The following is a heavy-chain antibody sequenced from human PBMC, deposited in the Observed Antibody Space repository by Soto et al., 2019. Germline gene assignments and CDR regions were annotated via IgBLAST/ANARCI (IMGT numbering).Heavy chain of an antibody. V-gene: IGHV3-23*01. J-gene: IGHJ4*02. CDR1: GFTFSSYA. CDR3: ARPPDAYNSGGAKVEY. Sequence: EVQLLESGGGLVQPGGSLRLSCAASGFTFSSYAMSWVRQAPGKGLEWVSTISGSGTYYADSVKGRFTISRDNSKNKLSLQMNSLRAEDTAVYYCARPPDAYNSGGAKVEYWGQGTLVAVSS. D-gene: IGHD6-19*01. CDR2: ISGSGT.